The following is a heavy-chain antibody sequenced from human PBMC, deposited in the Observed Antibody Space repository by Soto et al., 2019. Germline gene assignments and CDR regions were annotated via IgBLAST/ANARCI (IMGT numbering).Heavy chain of an antibody. Sequence: QVQLVQSGAEVKKPGSSVKVSCKASGYTFTNYGINWVRQAPGQGLEWVGWSNSYNGNTNDAQRLQGRVTTTTDTPTSIANMELRSLRSDDTAVYYCARGSSPVDFDYWGQGTLVTVSS. CDR3: ARGSSPVDFDY. J-gene: IGHJ4*02. D-gene: IGHD6-13*01. V-gene: IGHV1-18*01. CDR2: SNSYNGNT. CDR1: GYTFTNYG.